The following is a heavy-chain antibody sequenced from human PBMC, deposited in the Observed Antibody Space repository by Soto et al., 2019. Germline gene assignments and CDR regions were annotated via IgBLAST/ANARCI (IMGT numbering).Heavy chain of an antibody. CDR1: GYTFTSYG. CDR3: ARMGDVTYYDYGMDV. V-gene: IGHV1-18*01. J-gene: IGHJ6*02. Sequence: QVQLVQSGAEVKKPGASVKVSCKASGYTFTSYGISWVRQAPGQGLEWMGWINGHNGNTNHAQKLQGRVTMSTDTSTSTAYMELRSLRSDDSAVYYCARMGDVTYYDYGMDVWGQGTTVTVSS. CDR2: INGHNGNT. D-gene: IGHD3-16*01.